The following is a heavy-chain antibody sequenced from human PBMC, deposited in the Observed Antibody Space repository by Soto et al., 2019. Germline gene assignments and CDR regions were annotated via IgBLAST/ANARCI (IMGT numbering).Heavy chain of an antibody. D-gene: IGHD4-17*01. CDR1: GISITDYS. CDR3: ARGPPVTTDY. CDR2: GHYTGRT. V-gene: IGHV4-59*01. Sequence: SETLSLTCTVSGISITDYSWDWFRQPPGKGLEWIANGHYTGRTNYNPSLKSRVTMSLDTSENQFSLKLTSVTAADTAVYYCARGPPVTTDYRCPGLLVTLSS. J-gene: IGHJ4*02.